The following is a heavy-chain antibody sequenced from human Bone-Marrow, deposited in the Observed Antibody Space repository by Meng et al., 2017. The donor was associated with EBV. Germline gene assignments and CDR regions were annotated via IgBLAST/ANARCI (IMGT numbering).Heavy chain of an antibody. D-gene: IGHD1-26*01. J-gene: IGHJ4*02. CDR2: IYHSGRT. CDR3: ARDLRETSGTFPFDY. CDR1: GGAISSSNW. Sequence: EEVCPGLVKPSGTLSLTFGVSGGAISSSNWWSWVRQPPGKGLEWIGEIYHSGRTNYNPSLKSRVTMSVDKSKNQLSLKLSSVTAADTAVYYCARDLRETSGTFPFDYWGQGTLVTVSS. V-gene: IGHV4-4*02.